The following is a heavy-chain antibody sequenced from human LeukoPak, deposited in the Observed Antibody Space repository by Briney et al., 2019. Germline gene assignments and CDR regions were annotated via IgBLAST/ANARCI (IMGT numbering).Heavy chain of an antibody. J-gene: IGHJ4*02. CDR1: GVTFSSYG. D-gene: IGHD3-10*01. CDR2: IWYEGSNK. V-gene: IGHV3-33*01. Sequence: GRSLRLSGAASGVTFSSYGMNWVRQAPGKGLEWMAVIWYEGSNKYYADSVKGRFTISRDNSKNTLYLQMTRLRAEDTAVYYCARNLYYYGSGSYHDGLDYWGQGTLVTVSS. CDR3: ARNLYYYGSGSYHDGLDY.